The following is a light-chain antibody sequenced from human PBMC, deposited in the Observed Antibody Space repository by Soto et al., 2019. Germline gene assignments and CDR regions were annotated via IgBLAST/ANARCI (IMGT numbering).Light chain of an antibody. CDR1: SGYSNYK. CDR2: VGTGGIVG. Sequence: QSVLTQPPSASASLGASVTLTCTLSSGYSNYKVDWYQQRPGKGPRLVIRVGTGGIVGSKGDDIPDRFSVLGSGLNRYLTIKNIQEEDESDYHCGADHGSWSNFVPKGVFGGGTKLTVL. CDR3: GADHGSWSNFVPKGV. J-gene: IGLJ2*01. V-gene: IGLV9-49*01.